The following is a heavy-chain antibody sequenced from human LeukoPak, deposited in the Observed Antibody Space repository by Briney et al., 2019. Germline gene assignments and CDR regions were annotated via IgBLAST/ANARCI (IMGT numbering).Heavy chain of an antibody. Sequence: GESLKISCGHGTYSPSSYWITWVRQVPGKGLEWMGRIDLSDSYTNYSPSFQGHVTISADKSFGTAYLQWSSLKASDTAIYYCARLESVAGNNWLDPWGQGTLVTVSS. CDR3: ARLESVAGNNWLDP. CDR1: TYSPSSYW. D-gene: IGHD6-19*01. J-gene: IGHJ5*02. CDR2: IDLSDSYT. V-gene: IGHV5-10-1*01.